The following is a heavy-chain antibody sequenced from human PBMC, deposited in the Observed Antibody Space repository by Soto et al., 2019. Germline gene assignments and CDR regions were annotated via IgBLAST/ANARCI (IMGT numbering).Heavy chain of an antibody. Sequence: GGSLRLSCAASGFTFSDYYMSWIRQAPGKGLEWVSYISSSGSTIYYADSVKGRFTISRDNAKNSLYLQMNSLRAEDTAVYYCARDRHYYDSSGILWFDPWGQGTLVTVSS. CDR2: ISSSGSTI. CDR3: ARDRHYYDSSGILWFDP. D-gene: IGHD3-22*01. V-gene: IGHV3-11*01. CDR1: GFTFSDYY. J-gene: IGHJ5*02.